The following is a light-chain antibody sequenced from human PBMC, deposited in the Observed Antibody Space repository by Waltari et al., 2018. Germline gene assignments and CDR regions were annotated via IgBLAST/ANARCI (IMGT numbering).Light chain of an antibody. CDR1: SSNTGTNT. V-gene: IGLV1-44*01. Sequence: QSVLTQPPSASGTPGQRVTISCSGSSSNTGTNTVNWYQQLPGTAPKLRIYRNNQRPSGVPDRFSGSKSGTSASLAISGLQSEDEAHYYCATWDDSLNGPYVFGTGTKVIVL. CDR3: ATWDDSLNGPYV. CDR2: RNN. J-gene: IGLJ1*01.